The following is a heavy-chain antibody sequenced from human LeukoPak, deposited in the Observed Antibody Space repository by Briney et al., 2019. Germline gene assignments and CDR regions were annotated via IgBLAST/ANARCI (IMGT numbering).Heavy chain of an antibody. V-gene: IGHV1-8*01. J-gene: IGHJ4*02. Sequence: ASVKVSCKASGYTFTSYDINWVRQATGQGLEWMGWMNPNSGNTGYAQKFQGRVTMTRDTSISTAYMELSRLRSDDTAVYYCARDLHYYDSSGYYVWGQGTLVTVSS. D-gene: IGHD3-22*01. CDR2: MNPNSGNT. CDR1: GYTFTSYD. CDR3: ARDLHYYDSSGYYV.